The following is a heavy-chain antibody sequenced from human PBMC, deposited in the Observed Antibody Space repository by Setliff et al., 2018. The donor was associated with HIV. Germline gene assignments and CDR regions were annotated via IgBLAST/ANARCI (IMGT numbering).Heavy chain of an antibody. CDR3: ARGNNDLGSFDY. CDR2: IYASGKT. D-gene: IGHD3-16*01. V-gene: IGHV4-4*07. Sequence: SETLSLTCNVSGDSLNTYYWSWIRQSGGKGLEWIGRIYASGKTTFNPSLKSRVRMSVDTSKNQFSLKLTSVTASDTAVYYCARGNNDLGSFDYWGQGALVTVSS. CDR1: GDSLNTYY. J-gene: IGHJ4*02.